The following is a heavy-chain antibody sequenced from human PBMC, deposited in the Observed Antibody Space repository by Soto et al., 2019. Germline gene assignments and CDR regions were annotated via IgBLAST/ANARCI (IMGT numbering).Heavy chain of an antibody. D-gene: IGHD2-2*01. CDR3: AHEARSTNWFDP. CDR2: IYWDDDK. V-gene: IGHV2-5*02. J-gene: IGHJ5*02. CDR1: GFSLISSGVG. Sequence: GSGPTLVNPTQNLTLTCTFSGFSLISSGVGVGWIRQRPGGALEWLALIYWDDDKRYSPSLTSRLTITKETSKNRVVLTMTNMDPVDTATYYCAHEARSTNWFDPWGQGTLVKVSS.